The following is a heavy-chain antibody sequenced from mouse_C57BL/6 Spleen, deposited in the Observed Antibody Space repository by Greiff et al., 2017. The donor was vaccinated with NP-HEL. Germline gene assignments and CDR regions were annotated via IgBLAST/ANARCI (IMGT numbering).Heavy chain of an antibody. Sequence: EVKVVESGGGLVKPGGSLKLSCAASGFTFSSYAMSWVRQTPEKRLEWVATISDGGSYTYYPDNLKGRFTIPRDNAKNNLYLQMSQLKSEDTAMYYCAKDGYGNYVARDYWGQGTSVTVSS. J-gene: IGHJ4*01. V-gene: IGHV5-4*01. CDR3: AKDGYGNYVARDY. CDR1: GFTFSSYA. D-gene: IGHD2-10*02. CDR2: ISDGGSYT.